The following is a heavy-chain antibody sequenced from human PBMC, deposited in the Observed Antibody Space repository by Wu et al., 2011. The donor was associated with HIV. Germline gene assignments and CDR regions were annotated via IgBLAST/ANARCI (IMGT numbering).Heavy chain of an antibody. Sequence: EVQLAQSGTEVKKPGATVKISCKASGYTFGDNYIHWVRQAPGKGLEWVGLIDPENDQTIDAERFQGRVTFSADTSTDTSFMELSSLRSEDTAIYYCARGNRSTWYVPGQGGYYFGMDVWGPGTTVTVSS. CDR3: ARGNRSTWYVPGQGGYYFGMDV. J-gene: IGHJ6*02. CDR2: IDPENDQT. D-gene: IGHD6-13*01. CDR1: GYTFGDNY. V-gene: IGHV1-69-2*01.